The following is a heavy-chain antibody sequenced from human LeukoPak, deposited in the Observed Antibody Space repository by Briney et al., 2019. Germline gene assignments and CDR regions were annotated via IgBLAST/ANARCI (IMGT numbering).Heavy chain of an antibody. Sequence: SETLSLTCAVSGDSISSSNWWSWVRQSPGKGLEWIGSIYYSGSTYYNPSLKSRVTISVDTSKNQFSLKLSSVTAADTAVYYCARPSIAARPVIWGQGTLVTVSS. CDR2: IYYSGST. J-gene: IGHJ4*02. V-gene: IGHV4-4*02. D-gene: IGHD6-6*01. CDR3: ARPSIAARPVI. CDR1: GDSISSSNW.